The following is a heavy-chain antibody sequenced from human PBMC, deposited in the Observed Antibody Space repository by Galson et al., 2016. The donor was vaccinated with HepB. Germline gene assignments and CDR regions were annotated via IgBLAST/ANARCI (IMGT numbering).Heavy chain of an antibody. CDR2: ISWNSGSI. V-gene: IGHV3-9*01. D-gene: IGHD2-15*01. CDR3: AKARRIRSTAGMDV. CDR1: GFTFEDYA. J-gene: IGHJ6*02. Sequence: SLRLSCAASGFTFEDYAMHWVRQAPGKGLEWVSGISWNSGSIGYADSVKGRFTISRDNAKNSLYLQMNSLRVEDTAFYYCAKARRIRSTAGMDVWGQGTTVTVSS.